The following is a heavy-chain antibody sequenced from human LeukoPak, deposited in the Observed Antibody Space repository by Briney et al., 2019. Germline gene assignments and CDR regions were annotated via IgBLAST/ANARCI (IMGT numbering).Heavy chain of an antibody. D-gene: IGHD3-10*01. CDR3: ARVASVMVRGVDGGYFDY. J-gene: IGHJ4*02. CDR1: GYIFTSYY. V-gene: IGHV1-46*01. Sequence: GASVKVSCKASGYIFTSYYIHCVRQAPGQGLEWMGIINPSGGSTNYAQKFQGRVTMTRDMSTSTVYMELSRLRSDDTAVYYCARVASVMVRGVDGGYFDYWGQGTLVTVSS. CDR2: INPSGGST.